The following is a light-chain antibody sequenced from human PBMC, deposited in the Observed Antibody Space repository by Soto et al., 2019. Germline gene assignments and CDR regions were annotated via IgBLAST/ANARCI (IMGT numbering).Light chain of an antibody. J-gene: IGKJ4*01. V-gene: IGKV1-39*01. Sequence: DIQMTQSPSSLSSSVGDTVTITCRASQNIGNYLSWYQHRPGKAPRLLIYEAFTFPIGVPSRFSGSAIGTKCTLTLSNLQPYDFATYHCQETYSPLLSFGGGTMVDFK. CDR1: QNIGNY. CDR2: EAF. CDR3: QETYSPLLS.